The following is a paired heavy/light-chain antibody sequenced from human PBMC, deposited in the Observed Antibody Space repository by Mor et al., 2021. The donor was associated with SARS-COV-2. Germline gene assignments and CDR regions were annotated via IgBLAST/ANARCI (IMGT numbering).Light chain of an antibody. Sequence: QSALTQPASVSGSPGQSITISCTGTSSDVGGYNYVSWYQQHPGKAPKLMTYDVTKRPSGVSDRFSGSKSGNTASLTISGLQAEDEADYYCASYTRSNTWVFGGGTKLTVV. CDR2: DVT. CDR3: ASYTRSNTWV. J-gene: IGLJ3*02. CDR1: SSDVGGYNY. V-gene: IGLV2-14*01.
Heavy chain of an antibody. CDR3: ATSGVTMILLITPRDGFDI. J-gene: IGHJ3*02. V-gene: IGHV1-24*01. Sequence: QVQLVQSGAEVKKPGASVRVSCKVSGYTLTDLSLHWVRQAPGRGLEWMGGFDPEDGETVFAQKFQGRVSMTEDTSTDTAYLELSSLRSEDTAVYYCATSGVTMILLITPRDGFDIWGQGTMLTVSS. D-gene: IGHD3-22*01. CDR1: GYTLTDLS. CDR2: FDPEDGET.